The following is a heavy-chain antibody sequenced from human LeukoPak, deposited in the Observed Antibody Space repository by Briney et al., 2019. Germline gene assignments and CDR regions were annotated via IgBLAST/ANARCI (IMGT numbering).Heavy chain of an antibody. J-gene: IGHJ4*02. CDR3: ARGPDYYYDSSGSFDY. CDR1: GFSFSDHY. CDR2: VRGSGNTI. D-gene: IGHD3-22*01. V-gene: IGHV3-11*01. Sequence: GGSLRLSCAASGFSFSDHYMAWIRQAPGKGLEWVSYVRGSGNTIYHADSVKGRFTISRATAKNSVHLQMNSLRVDDTAVYYCARGPDYYYDSSGSFDYWGQGALVTVSS.